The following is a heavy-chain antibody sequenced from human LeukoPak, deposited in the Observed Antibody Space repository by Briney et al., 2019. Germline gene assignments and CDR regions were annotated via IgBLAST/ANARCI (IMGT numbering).Heavy chain of an antibody. D-gene: IGHD3-3*01. J-gene: IGHJ4*02. Sequence: SETLSLTCTVSGGSISSGGYYWSWIRQHPGKGLEWIGYIYYSGSTYYNPSLKSRITISIDTSKNHFSLKLSSVTAADTAVYYCARLGAGPTYYDFWSGYSSFYFDYWGQGTLVTVSS. V-gene: IGHV4-31*03. CDR2: IYYSGST. CDR3: ARLGAGPTYYDFWSGYSSFYFDY. CDR1: GGSISSGGYY.